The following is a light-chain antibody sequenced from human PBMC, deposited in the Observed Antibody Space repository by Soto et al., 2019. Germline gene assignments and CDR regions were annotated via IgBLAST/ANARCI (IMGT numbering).Light chain of an antibody. J-gene: IGKJ4*01. CDR2: GAS. CDR3: QHYTNLPLT. CDR1: QSVRSD. Sequence: IVMTQSPASLSVSPGEGATLSCRASQSVRSDLAWYQHKPGLAPRLLIYGASTRATGIPVRFSGSGSGTEFTLSISSLQSEDSAIYYCQHYTNLPLTFGGGTKVDIK. V-gene: IGKV3-15*01.